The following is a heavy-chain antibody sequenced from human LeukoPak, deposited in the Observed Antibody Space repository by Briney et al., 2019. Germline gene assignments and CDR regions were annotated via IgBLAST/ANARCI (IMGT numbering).Heavy chain of an antibody. Sequence: GGSLRLSCAASGFTVSSNYMSWVRQAPGKGLEWVSSISSSSSYIYYADSVKGRFTISRDNSKNTLYLQMNSLRAEDTAVYYCVTAPYGDYYYYMDVWGKGTTVTISS. V-gene: IGHV3-21*04. D-gene: IGHD4-17*01. CDR3: VTAPYGDYYYYMDV. CDR1: GFTVSSNY. CDR2: ISSSSSYI. J-gene: IGHJ6*03.